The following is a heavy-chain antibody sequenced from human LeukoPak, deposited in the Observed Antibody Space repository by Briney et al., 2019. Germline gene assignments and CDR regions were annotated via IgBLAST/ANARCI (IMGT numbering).Heavy chain of an antibody. V-gene: IGHV3-30-3*01. D-gene: IGHD3-22*01. Sequence: GRSLRLSCAASGFTFSSYAMHWVRQAPGKGLEWVAVISYDGSNKYYADSVKGRFTISRDNSKNTLYLQMNSLRAEDTAVYYCARAHYYDSSGQEDWGQGTLVTVPS. CDR3: ARAHYYDSSGQED. J-gene: IGHJ4*02. CDR2: ISYDGSNK. CDR1: GFTFSSYA.